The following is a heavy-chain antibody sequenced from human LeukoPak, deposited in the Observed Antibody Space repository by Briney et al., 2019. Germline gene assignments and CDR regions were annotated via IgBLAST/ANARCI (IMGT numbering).Heavy chain of an antibody. D-gene: IGHD3-10*01. CDR1: GGSFSGYY. J-gene: IGHJ6*02. Sequence: SETLSLTCAVYGGSFSGYYWRWIRHPPGRGGEWSGEINHSGSSNYNPSLKSRVTISVDTSKNQFSLKLSSVTAADTAVYYCARGLDYYGSGRKQGMDVWGQGTTVTVSS. CDR3: ARGLDYYGSGRKQGMDV. V-gene: IGHV4-34*01. CDR2: INHSGSS.